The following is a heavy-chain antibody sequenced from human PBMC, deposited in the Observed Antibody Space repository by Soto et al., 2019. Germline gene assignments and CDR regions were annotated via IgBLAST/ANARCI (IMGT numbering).Heavy chain of an antibody. CDR1: GFTFSSYW. D-gene: IGHD6-19*01. J-gene: IGHJ4*02. Sequence: GGSLRLSCAASGFTFSSYWMHWVRQAPGKGLMWVSRINSDGSSTSYADSVKGRFTISRDNAKNTLYLQMNSLRAEDTAVYYCARGGIAVAGFDYWGQGTLVTVSS. CDR2: INSDGSST. V-gene: IGHV3-74*01. CDR3: ARGGIAVAGFDY.